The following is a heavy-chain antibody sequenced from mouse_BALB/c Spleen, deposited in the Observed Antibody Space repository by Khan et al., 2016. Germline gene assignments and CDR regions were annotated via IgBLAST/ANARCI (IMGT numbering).Heavy chain of an antibody. CDR3: AGSYYGYCAMDD. J-gene: IGHJ4*01. D-gene: IGHD1-2*01. CDR2: IFPGSGSS. CDR1: GYTFTDYC. V-gene: IGHV1-81*01. Sequence: QVQLQQSGTELPRPGASVKLSCKASGYTFTDYCLNWVMQRTGQGLEWIGEIFPGSGSSYYNEKFKGKVSLTADTSSGTAYEQLISLQSEDAAAYYCAGSYYGYCAMDDWGHGASVTVSS.